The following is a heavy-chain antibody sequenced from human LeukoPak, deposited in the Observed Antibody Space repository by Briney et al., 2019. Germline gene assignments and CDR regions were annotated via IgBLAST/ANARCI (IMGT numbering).Heavy chain of an antibody. CDR3: ARVVGASIDY. J-gene: IGHJ4*02. Sequence: SETLSLTCAVYGGSFSGYYWSWIRQPPGKGLEWIGEINHSGSTNYNPSLKSRVTMSVDTSKNQFSLKLSSVTAADTAVYYCARVVGASIDYWGQGTLVTVSS. V-gene: IGHV4-34*01. CDR2: INHSGST. D-gene: IGHD1-26*01. CDR1: GGSFSGYY.